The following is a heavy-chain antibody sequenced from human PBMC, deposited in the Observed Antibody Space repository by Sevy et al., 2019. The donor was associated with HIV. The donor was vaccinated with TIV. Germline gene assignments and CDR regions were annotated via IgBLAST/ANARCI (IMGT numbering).Heavy chain of an antibody. V-gene: IGHV4-30-4*01. CDR2: VYYSGNT. Sequence: SETLSLTCSVSGGSINNPDFNWSWVRQPPGRGLEWIWYVYYSGNTYYSPSLKTRASLSIDTSKNQFSLDLHSVTAADTAVYYCTRVRGPFGWSDPWGQGTLVTVSS. CDR3: TRVRGPFGWSDP. CDR1: GGSINNPDFN. J-gene: IGHJ5*02. D-gene: IGHD3-10*01.